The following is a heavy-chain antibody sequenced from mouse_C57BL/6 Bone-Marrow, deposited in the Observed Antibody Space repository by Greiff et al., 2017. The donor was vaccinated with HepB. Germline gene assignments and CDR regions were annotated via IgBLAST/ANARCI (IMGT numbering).Heavy chain of an antibody. J-gene: IGHJ3*01. CDR2: ISSGSSTI. CDR1: GFTFSDYG. D-gene: IGHD2-3*01. Sequence: EVMLVESGGGLVKPGGSLKLSCAASGFTFSDYGMHWVRQAPEKGLEWVAYISSGSSTIYYADTVKGRFTLSRDNAKNTLFLQMTSLRSEDTAMYYCARLDGYYAGAYWGQGTLVTVSA. V-gene: IGHV5-17*01. CDR3: ARLDGYYAGAY.